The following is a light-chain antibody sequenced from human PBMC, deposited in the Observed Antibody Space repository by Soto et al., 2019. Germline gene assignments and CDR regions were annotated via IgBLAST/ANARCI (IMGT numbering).Light chain of an antibody. J-gene: IGKJ4*01. V-gene: IGKV3-15*01. CDR3: HQHNNWPLT. Sequence: EIVMTQSPATLSVSPGERATLSCRASQSVTSNLAWYQQKPGQAPRLLIYGASTRATGIPARFSGSGSRTEFTLTISSLQSEDFAVYYCHQHNNWPLTFGGGTKVEIK. CDR2: GAS. CDR1: QSVTSN.